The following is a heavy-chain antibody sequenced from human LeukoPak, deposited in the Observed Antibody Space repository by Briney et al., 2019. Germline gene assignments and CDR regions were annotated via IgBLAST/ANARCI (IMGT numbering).Heavy chain of an antibody. CDR3: WSGLDY. D-gene: IGHD3-3*01. CDR1: GFTFSGSA. V-gene: IGHV3-73*01. J-gene: IGHJ4*02. Sequence: GGSLRLSCTASGFTFSGSAMHWVRQASGKGLEWLGRIRSKANSYATAYAASVTGRFTISRDDSKNTAYLQMNSLKTEDTAVYYCWSGLDYWGQGILVTVSS. CDR2: IRSKANSYAT.